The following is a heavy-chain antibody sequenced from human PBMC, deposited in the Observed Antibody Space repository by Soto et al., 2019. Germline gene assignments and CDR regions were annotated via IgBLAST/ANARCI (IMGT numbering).Heavy chain of an antibody. J-gene: IGHJ4*02. CDR1: GFTFSSYD. Sequence: EVLLAESGGGMVQPGGSLRLSCVASGFTFSSYDMHWVRQAPGKGLEYVSSISSNGGTTYYGNSVKGRFTISRDNSKNTLYLQMGSLRAEDMAVYYCVRRVSRNYDYWGQGTLVTVSS. D-gene: IGHD1-7*01. CDR3: VRRVSRNYDY. CDR2: ISSNGGTT. V-gene: IGHV3-64*01.